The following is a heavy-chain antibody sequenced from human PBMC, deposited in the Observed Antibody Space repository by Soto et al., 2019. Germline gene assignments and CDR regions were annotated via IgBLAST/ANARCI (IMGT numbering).Heavy chain of an antibody. Sequence: GGSLRLSCAASGFTFSSYGMHWVRQAPGKGLEWVAVIWYDGSNKYYADSVKGRFTISRDNSKNTLYLQMNSLRAEDTAVYYCARDFDLSMIVLDYGGQGTLVTVSS. CDR1: GFTFSSYG. D-gene: IGHD3-22*01. J-gene: IGHJ4*02. CDR2: IWYDGSNK. V-gene: IGHV3-33*01. CDR3: ARDFDLSMIVLDY.